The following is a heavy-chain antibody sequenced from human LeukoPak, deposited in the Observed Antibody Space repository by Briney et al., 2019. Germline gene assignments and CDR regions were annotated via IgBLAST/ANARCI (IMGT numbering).Heavy chain of an antibody. V-gene: IGHV4-4*09. CDR1: GGSISSYY. CDR3: ARRGYDFWSGYHPEYWYFDL. CDR2: IYTSGST. D-gene: IGHD3-3*01. J-gene: IGHJ2*01. Sequence: SETLSLTCTVSGGSISSYYWSWIRQPPGKGLEWIGYIYTSGSTNYNPSLKSRVTISVDTSKNQFSLKLSSVTVADTAVYYCARRGYDFWSGYHPEYWYFDLWGRGTLVTVSS.